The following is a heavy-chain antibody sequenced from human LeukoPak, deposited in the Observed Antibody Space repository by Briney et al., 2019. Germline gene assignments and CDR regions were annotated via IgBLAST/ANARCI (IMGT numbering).Heavy chain of an antibody. Sequence: GGSLRLSCAASGFTFSSYAMHWVRQAPGKGLEWVAVISYDGSNKYYADSVKGRFTISRDNSKNTLYLQMNSLRAEDTAVYYCARDTPYGDPFDYWGQGTLVTVSS. V-gene: IGHV3-30-3*01. CDR3: ARDTPYGDPFDY. CDR2: ISYDGSNK. D-gene: IGHD4-17*01. J-gene: IGHJ4*02. CDR1: GFTFSSYA.